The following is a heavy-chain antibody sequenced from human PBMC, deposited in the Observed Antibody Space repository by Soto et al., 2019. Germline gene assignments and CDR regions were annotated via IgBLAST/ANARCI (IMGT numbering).Heavy chain of an antibody. D-gene: IGHD5-18*01. CDR2: INAGNGNT. Sequence: ASVKVSCKASGYTFASYAMHWVRQAPGQRLEWMGWINAGNGNTKYSQKFQGRVTITRDTSASTAYMELSSLRSEDTAVYYCARDMGLYSYGFSGFDYWGQGTLVTVSS. CDR3: ARDMGLYSYGFSGFDY. CDR1: GYTFASYA. V-gene: IGHV1-3*01. J-gene: IGHJ4*02.